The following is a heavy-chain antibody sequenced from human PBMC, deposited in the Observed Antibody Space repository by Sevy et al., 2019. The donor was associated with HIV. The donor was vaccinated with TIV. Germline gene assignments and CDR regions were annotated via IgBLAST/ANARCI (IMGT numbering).Heavy chain of an antibody. J-gene: IGHJ4*02. D-gene: IGHD5-18*01. CDR2: IKSKTDGGTT. CDR1: GFTFSNAW. Sequence: GGSLRLSCAASGFTFSNAWMSWVRQAPGKGLEWVGRIKSKTDGGTTDYAAPVKGRFTISRDDSKNTLYLQMNSLNTEDTAVYYCTTVREVQLWLFGYWGQGTLVTVSS. CDR3: TTVREVQLWLFGY. V-gene: IGHV3-15*01.